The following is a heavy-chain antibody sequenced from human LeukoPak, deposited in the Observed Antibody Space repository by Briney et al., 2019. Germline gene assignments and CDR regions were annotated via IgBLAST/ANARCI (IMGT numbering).Heavy chain of an antibody. D-gene: IGHD6-19*01. CDR2: IYHNGAT. V-gene: IGHV4-38-2*02. Sequence: SETLSLTCTVSDCSISSGYDWGWIRQPPGKGLEWIGSIYHNGATYYNPSLKSRVTISVDTSKNQFSLKLSSVTAADTAVYYCASDLPVAGTGSGYWGQGTLVTVSS. CDR3: ASDLPVAGTGSGY. J-gene: IGHJ4*02. CDR1: DCSISSGYD.